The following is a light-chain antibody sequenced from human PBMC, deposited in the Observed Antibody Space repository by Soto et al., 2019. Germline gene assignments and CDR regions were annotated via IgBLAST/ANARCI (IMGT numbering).Light chain of an antibody. V-gene: IGKV3-20*01. J-gene: IGKJ1*01. CDR1: QNVDSNY. Sequence: EIVLTQSPGTLSLSPGERATLSCRASQNVDSNYLAWYQQKPGQAPRLIIFGASGRATGIPDRFSGSGSGTECTRTISRLEPEDFAVDYCQQYGSLSWTFGQGTKVDIK. CDR2: GAS. CDR3: QQYGSLSWT.